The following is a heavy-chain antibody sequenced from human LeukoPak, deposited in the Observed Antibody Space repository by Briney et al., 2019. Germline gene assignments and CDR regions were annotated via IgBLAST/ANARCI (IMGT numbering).Heavy chain of an antibody. V-gene: IGHV3-30*02. J-gene: IGHJ4*02. Sequence: GGSLRLSCAASGFTFSSYGMHWVRQVPGKGLEWVAFIRYDGSNKYYADSVKGRFTISRDNSKNTLYLQMNSLRAEDTAVYYCAKIWFGELSTDYWGQGTLVTVSS. D-gene: IGHD3-10*01. CDR3: AKIWFGELSTDY. CDR2: IRYDGSNK. CDR1: GFTFSSYG.